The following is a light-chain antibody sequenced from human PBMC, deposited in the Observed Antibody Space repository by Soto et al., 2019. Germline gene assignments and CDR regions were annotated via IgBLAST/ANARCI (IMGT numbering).Light chain of an antibody. CDR3: QQFDTVPLT. CDR2: GAS. J-gene: IGKJ4*01. Sequence: VMTQSPATLSVSPGERATLSCRASQSVNIYLAWYQQKPGQAPRLLIFGASYRATGIPARFSGSGSGTEFNLTISSLQSEDFAVYFCQQFDTVPLTLGGGTKVDIK. CDR1: QSVNIY. V-gene: IGKV3D-15*01.